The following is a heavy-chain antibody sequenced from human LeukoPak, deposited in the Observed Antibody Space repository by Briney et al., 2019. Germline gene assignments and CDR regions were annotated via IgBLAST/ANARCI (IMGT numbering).Heavy chain of an antibody. CDR2: IKQDGSEK. CDR1: GFTFSSYW. V-gene: IGHV3-7*01. Sequence: GGSLRLSCAASGFTFSSYWMSWVRQAPGKGLEWVANIKQDGSEKYYVDSVKGRFTISRDNAKNSLYLQMNSLRAEDTAVYYCARDLSTAVTAGNYWGQGTLVTVSS. D-gene: IGHD4-17*01. CDR3: ARDLSTAVTAGNY. J-gene: IGHJ4*02.